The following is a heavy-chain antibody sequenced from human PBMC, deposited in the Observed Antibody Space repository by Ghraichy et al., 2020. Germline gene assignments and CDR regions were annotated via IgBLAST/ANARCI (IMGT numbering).Heavy chain of an antibody. D-gene: IGHD3-10*01. CDR3: AKEGTLGVYSFDF. CDR1: GFTCSHHG. CDR2: VSSAGSVT. Sequence: GGSLRLSWEASGFTCSHHGMHWVRQAPGKGLEWVAVVSSAGSVTYYADSVKGRFTISRDNAKNSLYLQMNSLRTEDTAVYFCAKEGTLGVYSFDFWGQGTLVTVSS. V-gene: IGHV3-30*18. J-gene: IGHJ4*02.